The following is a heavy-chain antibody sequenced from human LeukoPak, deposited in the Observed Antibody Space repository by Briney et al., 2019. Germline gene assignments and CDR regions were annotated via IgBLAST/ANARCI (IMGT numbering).Heavy chain of an antibody. CDR1: GVSFNSFY. D-gene: IGHD6-19*01. J-gene: IGHJ4*02. V-gene: IGHV3-48*02. CDR2: IDTQSQTV. CDR3: AGGGDSGWAIDN. Sequence: GGSLRLSCTVSGVSFNSFYMNWVRQAPGKGLEWISYIDTQSQTVYYADSMRGRFTISRDNAENSLYLQINSLRDEDTALYYCAGGGDSGWAIDNWGQGTLVIVSS.